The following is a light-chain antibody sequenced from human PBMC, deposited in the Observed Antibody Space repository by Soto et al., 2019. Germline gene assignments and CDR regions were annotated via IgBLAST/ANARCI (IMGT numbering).Light chain of an antibody. CDR1: SSKIGAGYD. Sequence: QSVLTQPPSVSGAPGQRVTISCTGSSSKIGAGYDVHWYQQLPGTAPKLIIYGTTNRPSGVPDRFSGSKSGTSASLAITGLQAEDEADYYCQSYDGTLSGSYVFGIGTKLTVL. CDR2: GTT. CDR3: QSYDGTLSGSYV. V-gene: IGLV1-40*01. J-gene: IGLJ1*01.